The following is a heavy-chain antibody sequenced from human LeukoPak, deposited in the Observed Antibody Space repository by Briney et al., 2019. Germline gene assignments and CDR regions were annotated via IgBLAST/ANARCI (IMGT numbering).Heavy chain of an antibody. Sequence: SETLSLTCTVSGGSISSGDYYWGWVRQPPGTGLEWIGYIYYSGSTYYNPSLKSRVTISVDTSKNQFSLKLSSVTAADTAVYYCASLYDFWSGYSNWFDLWGQGTLVTVSS. J-gene: IGHJ5*02. D-gene: IGHD3-3*01. CDR2: IYYSGST. CDR1: GGSISSGDYY. CDR3: ASLYDFWSGYSNWFDL. V-gene: IGHV4-30-4*01.